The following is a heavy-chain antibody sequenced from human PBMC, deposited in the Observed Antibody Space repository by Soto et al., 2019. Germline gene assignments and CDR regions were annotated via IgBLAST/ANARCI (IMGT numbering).Heavy chain of an antibody. J-gene: IGHJ5*02. CDR3: ARVGYGSGSFYIENWFAP. Sequence: SETLSLTCTVSGGSISRYCWSWIRQPPGKGLEWIGYIYYSGSTNYNPSLKSRVTISVDTSKNQFSLKLSSVTAADTAVYYCARVGYGSGSFYIENWFAPWGRETRVTVSS. D-gene: IGHD3-10*01. CDR2: IYYSGST. V-gene: IGHV4-59*01. CDR1: GGSISRYC.